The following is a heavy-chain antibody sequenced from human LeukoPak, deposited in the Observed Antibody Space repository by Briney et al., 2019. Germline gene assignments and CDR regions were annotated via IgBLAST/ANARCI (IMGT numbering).Heavy chain of an antibody. CDR3: AVAMVRGVIWRVNWFDP. D-gene: IGHD3-10*01. CDR2: INHSGST. V-gene: IGHV4-34*01. J-gene: IGHJ5*02. CDR1: GGSFSGYY. Sequence: SETLSLTCAVYGGSFSGYYWSWIRQPPGKGLEWIGEINHSGSTNYNPSLKSRVTMSVDTSKNQFSLKLSSVTAADTAVYYCAVAMVRGVIWRVNWFDPWGQGTLVTVSS.